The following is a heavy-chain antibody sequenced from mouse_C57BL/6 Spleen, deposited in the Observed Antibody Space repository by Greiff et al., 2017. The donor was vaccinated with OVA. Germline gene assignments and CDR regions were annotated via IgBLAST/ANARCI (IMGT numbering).Heavy chain of an antibody. CDR2: INPSTGGT. CDR1: GYSFTGYY. J-gene: IGHJ2*01. CDR3: AREGLPFDY. D-gene: IGHD3-1*01. Sequence: EVKLVESGPELVKPGASVKISCKASGYSFTGYYMNWVKQSPEKSLEWIGEINPSTGGTTYNQKFKAKATLTVDKSSSTAYMQLKSLTSEDSAVYYCAREGLPFDYWGQGTTLTVSS. V-gene: IGHV1-42*01.